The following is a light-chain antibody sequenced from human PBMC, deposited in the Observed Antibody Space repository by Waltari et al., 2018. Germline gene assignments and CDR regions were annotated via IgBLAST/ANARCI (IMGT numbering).Light chain of an antibody. V-gene: IGKV1-39*01. Sequence: DIQMTLSPSSLSASVGDTVSITCRASHSIIKYLNWYQVRSGRAPKLLIHSASTLQGGVPSRFIGSGSETDFTLTITNLQPEDFATYYCQQSYTNPFAFGPGTRVD. J-gene: IGKJ3*01. CDR2: SAS. CDR1: HSIIKY. CDR3: QQSYTNPFA.